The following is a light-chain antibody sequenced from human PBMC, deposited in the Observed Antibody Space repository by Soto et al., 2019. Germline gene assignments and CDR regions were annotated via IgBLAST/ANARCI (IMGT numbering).Light chain of an antibody. CDR1: TNDIGVYDF. J-gene: IGLJ1*01. Sequence: QSALTQPPSASGSHGQSGTISCTGTTNDIGVYDFVSWYQHHPGKAPRLIIYEVVQRPSGVPDRFSGSKSGNTASLTVSGLQAADEADYFCKSYAGSNTYVLGSGTKLTVL. V-gene: IGLV2-8*01. CDR2: EVV. CDR3: KSYAGSNTYV.